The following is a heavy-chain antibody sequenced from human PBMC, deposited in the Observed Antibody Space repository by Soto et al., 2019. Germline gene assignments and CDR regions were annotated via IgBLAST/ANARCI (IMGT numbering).Heavy chain of an antibody. CDR1: GGSISSSSYY. Sequence: PSETLSLTCTVSGGSISSSSYYWGWIRQPPGKGLEWIGSIYYSGSTYYNPSLKSRVTISVDTSKNQFSLKLSSVTAADTAVYYCARLSYSSGWYVMDVWGKGTTVTVSS. CDR2: IYYSGST. D-gene: IGHD6-19*01. J-gene: IGHJ6*03. V-gene: IGHV4-39*01. CDR3: ARLSYSSGWYVMDV.